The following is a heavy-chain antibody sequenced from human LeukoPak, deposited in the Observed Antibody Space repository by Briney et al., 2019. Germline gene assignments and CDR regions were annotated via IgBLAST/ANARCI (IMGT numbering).Heavy chain of an antibody. V-gene: IGHV3-23*01. J-gene: IGHJ4*02. D-gene: IGHD3-22*01. Sequence: AEGSLRLSCAASGFTFSSYAMSWVRQAPGKGLEWVSAISGSGGSTYYADSVKGRFTISRDNSKNTLYLQMNSLRAEDTAVYYCARDYYDSSGYQYYFDYWGQGTLVTVSS. CDR1: GFTFSSYA. CDR3: ARDYYDSSGYQYYFDY. CDR2: ISGSGGST.